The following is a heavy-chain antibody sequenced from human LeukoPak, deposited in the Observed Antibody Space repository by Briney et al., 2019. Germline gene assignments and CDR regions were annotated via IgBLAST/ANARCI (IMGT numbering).Heavy chain of an antibody. CDR3: ARDRPLYDSRAYGMDV. CDR2: IYYSGST. V-gene: IGHV4-59*01. CDR1: GGSISSYY. D-gene: IGHD3-22*01. J-gene: IGHJ6*02. Sequence: SETLSLTCTVSGGSISSYYWSWIRQPPGKGLEWIGYIYYSGSTNYNPSLKSRVTISVDTSKNQFSLKLSSVTAADTAVYYCARDRPLYDSRAYGMDVRGQGTTVTVSS.